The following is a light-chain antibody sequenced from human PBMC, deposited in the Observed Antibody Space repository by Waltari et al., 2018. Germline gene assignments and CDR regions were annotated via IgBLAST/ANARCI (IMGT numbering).Light chain of an antibody. V-gene: IGLV2-14*03. CDR1: SSDVGGYNY. CDR2: DVS. CDR3: SSYTNSNTPV. J-gene: IGLJ2*01. Sequence: QSALTQPASVSGSPGQSITISCTGTSSDVGGYNYISWYQQHPGKAPKLMIYDVSNRPSGVSDRFSGSKSGNSASLTISGLQAEDEADYYCSSYTNSNTPVFGGGTNLTVL.